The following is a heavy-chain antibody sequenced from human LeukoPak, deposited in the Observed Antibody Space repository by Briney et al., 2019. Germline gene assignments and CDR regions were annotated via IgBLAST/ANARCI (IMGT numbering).Heavy chain of an antibody. Sequence: GGSLRLSCAASGFTVSSNYMSWVRQAPGKGLEWVSVIYSGGSTYYADSVKGRFTISRDNSKNTPYLQMNSLRAEDTAVYYCARDDPYGDHLFDYWGQGTLVTVSS. CDR3: ARDDPYGDHLFDY. CDR1: GFTVSSNY. D-gene: IGHD4-17*01. J-gene: IGHJ4*02. CDR2: IYSGGST. V-gene: IGHV3-66*01.